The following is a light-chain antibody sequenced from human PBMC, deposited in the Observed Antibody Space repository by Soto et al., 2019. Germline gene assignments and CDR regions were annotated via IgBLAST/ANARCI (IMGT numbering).Light chain of an antibody. CDR1: QSVSTK. V-gene: IGKV3-15*01. J-gene: IGKJ4*01. CDR2: DAS. CDR3: QQYNNWPPLT. Sequence: EIVMTQSPATVSVSPGGSATLSCRASQSVSTKLAWYQQKLGQAPRLLIYDASNRATGIPARFSGSGSGTEFTLTISSLQSEDFAVYYCQQYNNWPPLTFGGGTKVEIK.